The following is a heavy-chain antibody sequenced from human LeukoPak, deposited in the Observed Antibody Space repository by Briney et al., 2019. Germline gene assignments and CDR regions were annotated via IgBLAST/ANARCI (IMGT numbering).Heavy chain of an antibody. CDR2: MSYSGDT. Sequence: SDPLSLICTVSVHPMTPYYWSGLRHPPGKAREWIGYMSYSGDTRYNPSLISRVTISVAASNNQFSLRLNSMTAADTATYYCARDGRGGLFYYFDSWGPGTLVTVSS. V-gene: IGHV4-59*01. CDR3: ARDGRGGLFYYFDS. CDR1: VHPMTPYY. J-gene: IGHJ4*02. D-gene: IGHD3/OR15-3a*01.